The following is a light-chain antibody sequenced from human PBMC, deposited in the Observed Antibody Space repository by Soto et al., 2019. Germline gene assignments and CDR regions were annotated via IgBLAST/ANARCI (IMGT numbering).Light chain of an antibody. Sequence: AIQLTQSPSSLSASVGDRVTITCRASQGISSALSWYQQKPGKAPKLLIYDASSLESGVPSRVSGSGSGTDFTLTVSSLQPEEFAAYYCQQFNSYPYFGQGTRLEIK. V-gene: IGKV1-13*02. J-gene: IGKJ5*01. CDR1: QGISSA. CDR2: DAS. CDR3: QQFNSYPY.